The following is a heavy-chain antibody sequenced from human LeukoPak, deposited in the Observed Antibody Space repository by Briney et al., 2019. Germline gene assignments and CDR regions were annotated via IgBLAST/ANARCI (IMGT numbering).Heavy chain of an antibody. CDR3: ASIWAHSSGWYYFDY. D-gene: IGHD6-19*01. V-gene: IGHV3-23*01. CDR2: ISGSGGST. Sequence: PGGSLRLSCVASGFSFSNYAMSWVRQAPGKGLEWVSAISGSGGSTYYADSVKGRFTISRDNPKNTLYLQMNSLRAEDTAVYYCASIWAHSSGWYYFDYWGQGTLVTVSS. CDR1: GFSFSNYA. J-gene: IGHJ4*02.